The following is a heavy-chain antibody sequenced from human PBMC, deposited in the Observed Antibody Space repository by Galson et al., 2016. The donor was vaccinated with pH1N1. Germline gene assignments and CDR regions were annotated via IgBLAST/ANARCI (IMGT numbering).Heavy chain of an antibody. CDR3: AREGLRGSGSSDAFDI. V-gene: IGHV3-30*03. D-gene: IGHD3-10*01. J-gene: IGHJ3*02. CDR1: GFTFSGYG. Sequence: SLRLSCAASGFTFSGYGMHWVRQAPGKGLEWVAVMSYDGSKGFFADSVKGRFTISRDNSKNTLYLEMNSLRVEDTAVYYCAREGLRGSGSSDAFDIWGQGTMVTVSS. CDR2: MSYDGSKG.